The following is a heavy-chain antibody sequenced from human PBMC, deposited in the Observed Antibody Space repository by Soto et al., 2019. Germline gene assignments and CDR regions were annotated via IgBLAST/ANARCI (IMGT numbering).Heavy chain of an antibody. CDR3: ARAQGGVYGH. CDR2: ITGSGGST. D-gene: IGHD4-17*01. V-gene: IGHV3-23*01. Sequence: EEQLLESGGGLVQPGGSLRISCAASGLTFSSYVMSWVRQAPGKGLEWVSSITGSGGSTYSAEAVKGRFSISRDNSKNTLYLQMDSLRAEDTAVYYCARAQGGVYGHWGQGTLVTVSS. CDR1: GLTFSSYV. J-gene: IGHJ4*02.